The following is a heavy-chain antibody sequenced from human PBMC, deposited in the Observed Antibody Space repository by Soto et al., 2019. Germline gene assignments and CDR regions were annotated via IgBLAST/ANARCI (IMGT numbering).Heavy chain of an antibody. D-gene: IGHD3-22*01. CDR3: ARQPDYYDSSGYYEDY. Sequence: GESLKISCKGSGYSFTSCWIGWVRQMPGKGLEWMGIIYPGDSDTRYSPSFQGQVTISADKSISTAYLQWSSLKASDTAMYYCARQPDYYDSSGYYEDYWGQGTLVTVSS. CDR2: IYPGDSDT. J-gene: IGHJ4*02. CDR1: GYSFTSCW. V-gene: IGHV5-51*01.